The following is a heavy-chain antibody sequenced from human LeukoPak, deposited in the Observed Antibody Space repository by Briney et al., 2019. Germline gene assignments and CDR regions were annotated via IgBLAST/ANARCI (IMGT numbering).Heavy chain of an antibody. CDR2: VHSDGSYT. CDR1: GFTFSNYW. J-gene: IGHJ4*02. CDR3: ARKGLGYSYDY. V-gene: IGHV3-74*01. Sequence: GGSLRLSCAASGFTFSNYWMHWVRQAPGKGLMWVSRVHSDGSYTNYADSVKGRFTISRDNAKSTLYLQMNSLRAEDTAVYYCARKGLGYSYDYWGQGTPVTVSS. D-gene: IGHD5-18*01.